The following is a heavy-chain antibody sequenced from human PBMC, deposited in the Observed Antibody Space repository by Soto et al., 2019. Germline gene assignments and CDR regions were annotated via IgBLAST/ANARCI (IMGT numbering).Heavy chain of an antibody. Sequence: QVQLVESGGGVVQPGRSLRLSCAASGFTFSSYAMHWVRQAPGKGLEWVAVISYDGSNKYYADSVKGRFTISRDNSKNTLYRQMNSLRAEDTAVYYCAREGGYCTNGVCSYYFDYWGQGTLVTVSS. CDR2: ISYDGSNK. CDR3: AREGGYCTNGVCSYYFDY. V-gene: IGHV3-30-3*01. D-gene: IGHD2-8*01. J-gene: IGHJ4*02. CDR1: GFTFSSYA.